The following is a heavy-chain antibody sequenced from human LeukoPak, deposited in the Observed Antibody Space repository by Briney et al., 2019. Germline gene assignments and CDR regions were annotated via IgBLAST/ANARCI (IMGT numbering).Heavy chain of an antibody. Sequence: ASVKVSFKASGYTFTSYDINWVRQATGQGLEWMGWMNPNSGNTGYAQKFQGRVTITADESTSTAYMELSSLRSEDTAVYYCASGTPSPDIVVVPAAENWFDPWGQGTLVTVSS. CDR1: GYTFTSYD. CDR2: MNPNSGNT. V-gene: IGHV1-8*01. CDR3: ASGTPSPDIVVVPAAENWFDP. J-gene: IGHJ5*02. D-gene: IGHD2-2*01.